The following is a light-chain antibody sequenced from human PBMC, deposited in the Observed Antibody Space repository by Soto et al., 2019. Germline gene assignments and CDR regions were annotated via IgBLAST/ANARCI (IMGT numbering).Light chain of an antibody. Sequence: EIVMTQSPATLSVSPGERATLSCRASQSVSSNLAWYQQKPGQAPRLLIYGASTRATGIPARFSGSWSGTDFTLTISSLQSEDFAVYCCQQYNNWPRTFGQGTKVEIK. CDR3: QQYNNWPRT. CDR2: GAS. CDR1: QSVSSN. J-gene: IGKJ1*01. V-gene: IGKV3-15*01.